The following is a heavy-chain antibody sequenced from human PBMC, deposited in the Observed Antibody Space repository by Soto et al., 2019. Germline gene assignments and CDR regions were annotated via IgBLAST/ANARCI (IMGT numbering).Heavy chain of an antibody. CDR3: ARLDFDDFWSGYYYYFDY. CDR2: IYYSGST. Sequence: SETLSLTCTVSGGSISSYYWSWIRQPPGKGLEWIGYIYYSGSTNYNPSLKSRVTISVDTSKNQFSLKLSSVTAADTAVYYCARLDFDDFWSGYYYYFDYWGQGTLVTVSS. D-gene: IGHD3-3*01. J-gene: IGHJ4*02. V-gene: IGHV4-59*01. CDR1: GGSISSYY.